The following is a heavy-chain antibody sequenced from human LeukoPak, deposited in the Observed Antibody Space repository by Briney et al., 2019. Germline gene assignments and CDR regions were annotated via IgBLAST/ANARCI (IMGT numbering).Heavy chain of an antibody. CDR2: IRQDGSEK. CDR3: ASARPPDY. CDR1: GFTFSRYW. D-gene: IGHD6-6*01. J-gene: IGHJ4*02. V-gene: IGHV3-7*01. Sequence: GGSLRLSCAASGFTFSRYWMSWVRQAPGKGLEWVANIRQDGSEKHYLDSVKGRITISRDNAKNSLYLQMNSLRVEDTAVYFCASARPPDYWGQGTLVTVSS.